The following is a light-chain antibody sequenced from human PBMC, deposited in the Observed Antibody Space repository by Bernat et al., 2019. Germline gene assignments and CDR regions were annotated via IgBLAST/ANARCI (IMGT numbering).Light chain of an antibody. CDR3: SSYTRSSTYV. J-gene: IGLJ1*01. V-gene: IGLV2-14*03. CDR2: AVA. CDR1: SSDIGSYNY. Sequence: QSALTQPASVSGSPGQSITISCTGTSSDIGSYNYVPWYQQHPGKAPNLLIYAVANRPSGVSNRFSGSKSGNTASLTISGLQAEDEADYYCSSYTRSSTYVFGTGTKVTVL.